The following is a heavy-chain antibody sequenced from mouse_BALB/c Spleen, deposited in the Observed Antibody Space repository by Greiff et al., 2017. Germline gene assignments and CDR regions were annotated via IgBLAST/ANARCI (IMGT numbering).Heavy chain of an antibody. CDR2: IWAGGST. J-gene: IGHJ4*01. CDR3: ARGYGNYDYAMDH. D-gene: IGHD2-10*02. V-gene: IGHV2-9*02. CDR1: GFSLTSYG. Sequence: VKLVESGPGLVAPSQSLSITCTVSGFSLTSYGVHWVRQPPGKGLEWLGVIWAGGSTNYNSALMSRLSISKDNSKSQVFLKMNSLQTDDTAMYYCARGYGNYDYAMDHWGQGTSVTVSS.